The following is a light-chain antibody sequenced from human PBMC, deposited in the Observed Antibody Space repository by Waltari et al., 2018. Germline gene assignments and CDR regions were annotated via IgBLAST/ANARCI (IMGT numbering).Light chain of an antibody. CDR2: GAS. CDR3: HQYGSSPGT. CDR1: QSVSSSY. J-gene: IGKJ2*02. V-gene: IGKV3-20*01. Sequence: ETVLTQSPGTLSLSPGEGATLSCRASQSVSSSYLAWYQQKPGQAPRLLIYGASSRATGIPDRFGGSGSGTDFTLTIIRLETEDFAVYYCHQYGSSPGTFGQGTKLEIK.